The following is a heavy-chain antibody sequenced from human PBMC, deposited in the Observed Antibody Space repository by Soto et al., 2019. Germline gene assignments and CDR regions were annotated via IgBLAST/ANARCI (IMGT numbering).Heavy chain of an antibody. J-gene: IGHJ4*02. V-gene: IGHV3-30-3*01. Sequence: GGSLRLSCAASGFTFSNYAMHWVRQAPGKGLEWVAVISYDGSNKYYADSVKGRFTISRDNSKNTLYLQMNSLRAEDTAVYYCARDPLAVERPYWGQGTLVTVYS. D-gene: IGHD6-19*01. CDR3: ARDPLAVERPY. CDR1: GFTFSNYA. CDR2: ISYDGSNK.